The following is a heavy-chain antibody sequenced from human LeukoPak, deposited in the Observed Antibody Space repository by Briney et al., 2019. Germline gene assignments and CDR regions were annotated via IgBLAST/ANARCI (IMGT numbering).Heavy chain of an antibody. D-gene: IGHD1-26*01. V-gene: IGHV3-23*01. CDR2: ISGSGGST. J-gene: IGHJ4*02. CDR1: GFTFSSYA. CDR3: AKDLGSGSYGGVFDY. Sequence: GGSLRLSCAASGFTFSSYAMSWVRQAPGKGREWVSAISGSGGSTYYADSVKGRFTISRDNSKNTLYLQMNSLRAEDTAVYYCAKDLGSGSYGGVFDYWGQGTLVTVSS.